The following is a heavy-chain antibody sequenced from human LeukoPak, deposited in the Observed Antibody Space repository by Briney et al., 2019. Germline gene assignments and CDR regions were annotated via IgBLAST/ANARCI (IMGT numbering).Heavy chain of an antibody. CDR2: IRQDGDTK. J-gene: IGHJ4*02. CDR1: GFPFNAYW. Sequence: GGSLRLSCAASGFPFNAYWMTWVRQAPGKGLEWVANIRQDGDTKYYVDSVKGRFTISRDNAMNSLYLQMNSLRAEDTAIYYCARSLPYGTAWYGRSDFRGQGTLVTVSS. CDR3: ARSLPYGTAWYGRSDF. V-gene: IGHV3-7*03. D-gene: IGHD6-13*01.